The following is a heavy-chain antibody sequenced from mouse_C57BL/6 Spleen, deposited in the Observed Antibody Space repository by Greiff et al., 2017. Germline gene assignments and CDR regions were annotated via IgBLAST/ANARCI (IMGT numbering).Heavy chain of an antibody. CDR1: GYAFSSSW. D-gene: IGHD3-1*01. Sequence: VKLMESGPELVKPGASVKISCKASGYAFSSSWMNWVKQRPGKGLEWIGRIYPGDGDTNYNGKFKGKATLTADKSSSTAYMQLSSLTSEDSAVYFCARSGRGYAMDYWGQGTSVTVSS. CDR2: IYPGDGDT. V-gene: IGHV1-82*01. CDR3: ARSGRGYAMDY. J-gene: IGHJ4*01.